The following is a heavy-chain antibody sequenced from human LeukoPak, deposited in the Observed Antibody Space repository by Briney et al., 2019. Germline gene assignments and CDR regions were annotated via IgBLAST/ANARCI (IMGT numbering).Heavy chain of an antibody. V-gene: IGHV3-7*01. CDR1: GFSFSDRW. J-gene: IGHJ4*02. D-gene: IGHD1-26*01. CDR2: INREGNEK. CDR3: ARVGTWELQRVFDF. Sequence: GGSLRLSCSASGFSFSDRWMNWVRQAPGKGLEWVANINREGNEKYYVDSVKGRFTISRDNAKNSVDLQMDSLRVEDTAVYYCARVGTWELQRVFDFWGQGTLVTVS.